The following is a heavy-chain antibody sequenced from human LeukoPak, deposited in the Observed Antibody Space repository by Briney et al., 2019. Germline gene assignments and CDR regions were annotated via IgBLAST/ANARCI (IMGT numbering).Heavy chain of an antibody. V-gene: IGHV4-61*02. CDR1: GGSISSGSYY. J-gene: IGHJ4*02. CDR2: IYTSGST. Sequence: PSQTLSLTCTVSGGSISSGSYYWSWIRQPAGKGLEWIGRIYTSGSTNYNPSLMSRVTISVDTSKNQFSLKLSSVTAADTAVYYCARESGSYPGGQLDYWGQGTLVTVSS. D-gene: IGHD1-26*01. CDR3: ARESGSYPGGQLDY.